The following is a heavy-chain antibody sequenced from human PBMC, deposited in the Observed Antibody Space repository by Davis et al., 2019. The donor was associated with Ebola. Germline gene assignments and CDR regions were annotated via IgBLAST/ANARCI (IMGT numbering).Heavy chain of an antibody. CDR3: AKDVTLDSDAFDI. D-gene: IGHD2-21*01. V-gene: IGHV3-23*01. CDR2: ISGSGGST. CDR1: GFTFSSYA. J-gene: IGHJ3*02. Sequence: PGGSLRLSCAASGFTFSSYAMSWVRQAPGKGLEWVSAISGSGGSTYYADSVKGRFTISRDNAKNSLYLQMNSLRVEDTALYYCAKDVTLDSDAFDIWGQGTMVTVSS.